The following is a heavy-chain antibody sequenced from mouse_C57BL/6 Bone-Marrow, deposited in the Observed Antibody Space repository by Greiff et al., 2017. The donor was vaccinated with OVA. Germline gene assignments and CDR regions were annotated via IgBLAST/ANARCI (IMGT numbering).Heavy chain of an antibody. CDR2: IDPENGDT. V-gene: IGHV14-4*01. CDR1: GFNIKDDY. Sequence: EVHLVESGAELVRPGASVKLSCTASGFNIKDDYMHWVKQRPEQGLEWIGWIDPENGDTEYASKFQGKATITADTSSNTAYLQLSSLTSEDTAVYYCTTDDYPFAYWGQGTLVTVSA. CDR3: TTDDYPFAY. D-gene: IGHD2-4*01. J-gene: IGHJ3*01.